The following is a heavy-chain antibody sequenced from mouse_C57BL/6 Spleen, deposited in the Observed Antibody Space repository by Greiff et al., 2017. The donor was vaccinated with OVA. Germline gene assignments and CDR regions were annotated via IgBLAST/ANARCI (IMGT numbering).Heavy chain of an antibody. V-gene: IGHV1-5*01. CDR1: GYTFTSYW. CDR2: IYPGNSDT. CDR3: TPGYEGSLFAY. J-gene: IGHJ3*01. D-gene: IGHD2-3*01. Sequence: EVQLQQSGTVLARPGASVKLSCKTSGYTFTSYWMHWVKQRPGQGLEWIGAIYPGNSDTSYNQKFKGKATLTAVTSASTAYMERSSLANEDSAVCYCTPGYEGSLFAYWGQGTLVTVSA.